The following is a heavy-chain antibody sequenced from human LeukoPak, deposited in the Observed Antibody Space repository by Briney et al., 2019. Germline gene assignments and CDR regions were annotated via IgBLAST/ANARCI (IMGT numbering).Heavy chain of an antibody. V-gene: IGHV3-30*03. CDR2: ISYDGSFI. D-gene: IGHD6-19*01. Sequence: GGSLRLSCAASGFTFSSYGMHWVRRAPGKGLEWVAVISYDGSFIKYADSVEGRFTISRDNSKNTLYLQMNSLRPEDTAVYCCARIAVPGKDHNDFDPWGQGTLVTVSS. CDR1: GFTFSSYG. J-gene: IGHJ5*02. CDR3: ARIAVPGKDHNDFDP.